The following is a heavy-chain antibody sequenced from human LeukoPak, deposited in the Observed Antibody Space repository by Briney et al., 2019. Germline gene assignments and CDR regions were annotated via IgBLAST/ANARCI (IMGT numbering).Heavy chain of an antibody. CDR2: INSNGSST. CDR3: ARGAKRWTTVTPYDY. D-gene: IGHD4-11*01. J-gene: IGHJ4*02. Sequence: PGGSLRLTCAASGFTFSSYWMHWVRQAPGKGLVRVSRINSNGSSTSYADSVKGRFTISRDNAKNTLYLQMNSLRAEDTAVYYCARGAKRWTTVTPYDYWGQGTLVTVSS. CDR1: GFTFSSYW. V-gene: IGHV3-74*01.